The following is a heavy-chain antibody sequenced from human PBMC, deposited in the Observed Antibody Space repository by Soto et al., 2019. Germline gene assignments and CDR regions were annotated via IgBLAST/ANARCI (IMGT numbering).Heavy chain of an antibody. CDR1: GFTFSSYG. CDR3: ARGGLTADDAFDI. Sequence: GGSLRLSCAASGFTFSSYGMHWVRQAPGKGLEWVSSISSSSSYIYYADSVKGRFTISRDNAKNSLYLQMNSLRAEDTAVYYCARGGLTADDAFDIWGQGTMVTV. D-gene: IGHD3-16*01. V-gene: IGHV3-21*01. CDR2: ISSSSSYI. J-gene: IGHJ3*02.